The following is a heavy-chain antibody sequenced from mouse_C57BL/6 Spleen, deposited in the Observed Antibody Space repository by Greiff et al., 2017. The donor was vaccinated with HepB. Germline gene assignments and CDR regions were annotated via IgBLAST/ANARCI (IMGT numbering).Heavy chain of an antibody. CDR3: ARSGNPYYYGSSLYAMDY. J-gene: IGHJ4*01. D-gene: IGHD1-1*01. CDR1: GYTFTSYW. Sequence: QVQLQQPGAELVKPGASVKLSCKASGYTFTSYWMPWVKQRPGQGLEWIGEIDPSDSYTNYNQKFKGKATLTVDTSSSTAYMQLSSLTSEDSAVYYCARSGNPYYYGSSLYAMDYWGQGTSVTVSS. V-gene: IGHV1-50*01. CDR2: IDPSDSYT.